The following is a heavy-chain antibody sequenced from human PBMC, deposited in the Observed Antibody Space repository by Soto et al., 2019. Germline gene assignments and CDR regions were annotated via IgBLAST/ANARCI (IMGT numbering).Heavy chain of an antibody. D-gene: IGHD2-15*01. CDR2: ISSSSSYI. V-gene: IGHV3-21*01. CDR3: ARRCSGGSCYDDYYYYGMGV. Sequence: GGSLRLSCAASGFTFSSYSMNWVRQAPGKGLEWVSSISSSSSYIYYADSVKGRFTISRDNAKNSLYLQMNSLRAEDTAVYYCARRCSGGSCYDDYYYYGMGVWGQGTTVTVSS. CDR1: GFTFSSYS. J-gene: IGHJ6*02.